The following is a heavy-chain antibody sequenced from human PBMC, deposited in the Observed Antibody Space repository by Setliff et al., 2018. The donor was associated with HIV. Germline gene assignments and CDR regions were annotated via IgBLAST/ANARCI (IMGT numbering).Heavy chain of an antibody. V-gene: IGHV4-30-4*08. D-gene: IGHD2-8*02. Sequence: TSETLSLTCTVSGGSISSGDYYWSWIRQPPGKGLEWIGYIYYSGSTYYNPSLKSRVTISVDTSKNQFSLKLSSVTAADTAVYYCARVSITYWYSIPRDYYYYMDVWGEGTTVTVSS. CDR3: ARVSITYWYSIPRDYYYYMDV. CDR2: IYYSGST. J-gene: IGHJ6*03. CDR1: GGSISSGDYY.